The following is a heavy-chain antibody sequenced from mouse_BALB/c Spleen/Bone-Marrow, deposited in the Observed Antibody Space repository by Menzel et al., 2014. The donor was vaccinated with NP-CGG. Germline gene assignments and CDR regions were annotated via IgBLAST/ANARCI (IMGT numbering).Heavy chain of an antibody. J-gene: IGHJ4*01. V-gene: IGHV5-9-4*01. CDR1: GFTFSSYA. CDR2: ISSGGRYT. CDR3: AREGYDGQMDY. D-gene: IGHD2-2*01. Sequence: VQLKESGGGLVKPGGSLKISCAASGFTFSSYAMSWVRQSPGKRLGWVAEISSGGRYTYYPDTVTGRFTISRDNAKNTLYLEMSSLRPEDTAMYYCAREGYDGQMDYWGQGTSVTVSS.